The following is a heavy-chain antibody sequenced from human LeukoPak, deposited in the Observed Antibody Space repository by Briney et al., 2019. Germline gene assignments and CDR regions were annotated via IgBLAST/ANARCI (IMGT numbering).Heavy chain of an antibody. CDR1: GGSFSGYY. CDR2: INHSGST. Sequence: SETLSLTCAVYGGSFSGYYWSWIRQPPGKGLDWIGEINHSGSTNYNPSLKSRVTISVDTYKNQFSLKLSSVTAADTAVYYCARGILWFGELLDYWGQGTLVTVSS. D-gene: IGHD3-10*01. CDR3: ARGILWFGELLDY. V-gene: IGHV4-34*01. J-gene: IGHJ4*02.